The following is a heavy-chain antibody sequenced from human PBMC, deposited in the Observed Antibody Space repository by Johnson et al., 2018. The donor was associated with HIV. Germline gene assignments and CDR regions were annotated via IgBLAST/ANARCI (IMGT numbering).Heavy chain of an antibody. CDR2: ISYDGSNK. J-gene: IGHJ3*02. Sequence: QVQLVESGGGVVQPGRSLRLSCAASGFTFSSYAMHWVRQAPGKGLEWVAVISYDGSNKYYADSVKGRFTISRDNSKNTLSLQMNSLRAEDTAVYNCARDPSREEWVLGAFDIWGQGTTVTVSP. CDR3: ARDPSREEWVLGAFDI. D-gene: IGHD3-3*01. V-gene: IGHV3-30*04. CDR1: GFTFSSYA.